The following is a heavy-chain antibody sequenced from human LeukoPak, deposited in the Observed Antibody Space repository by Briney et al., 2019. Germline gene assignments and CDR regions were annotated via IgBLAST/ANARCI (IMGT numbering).Heavy chain of an antibody. CDR1: GFTFTTYD. Sequence: GGSLRLSCAASGFTFTTYDMGWVRQAPGKGLEWVSGISGSGNTFYVDSVQGRFIISRDNFKNTLNLQMNSLRDDDAAVYYCAKGARVFSNVSGSYRDFFDSWGRGTLVTVSS. J-gene: IGHJ5*01. CDR2: ISGSGNT. D-gene: IGHD3-10*01. CDR3: AKGARVFSNVSGSYRDFFDS. V-gene: IGHV3-23*01.